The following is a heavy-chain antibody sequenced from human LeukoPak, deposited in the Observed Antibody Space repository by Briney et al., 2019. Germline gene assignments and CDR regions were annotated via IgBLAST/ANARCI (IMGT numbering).Heavy chain of an antibody. D-gene: IGHD2-2*01. CDR2: MNPNSGNT. Sequence: GASVKVSCKASGYTFTSYDINWVRQATGQGLEWMGWMNPNSGNTGYAQKFQGRVTMTRNTSISTAYMELSSLRSEDTAVYYCARWGDSVVVPAAIMVAFDIWGQGTMVTVSS. CDR1: GYTFTSYD. V-gene: IGHV1-8*01. CDR3: ARWGDSVVVPAAIMVAFDI. J-gene: IGHJ3*02.